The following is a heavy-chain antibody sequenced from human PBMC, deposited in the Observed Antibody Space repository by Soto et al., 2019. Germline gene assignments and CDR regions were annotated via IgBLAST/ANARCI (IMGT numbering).Heavy chain of an antibody. CDR1: GGSISSSSYY. J-gene: IGHJ3*02. CDR2: IYYIGSV. V-gene: IGHV4-39*01. D-gene: IGHD1-1*01. CDR3: ASRDAYNSKGFDT. Sequence: LQLQESGPGLVKPSETLSLTCTVSGGSISSSSYYWGWIRQPPGKGLEWIGNIYYIGSVYYNPSLKSRVTVSVDMSKNQFSLKLNSVTAADTAVYYCASRDAYNSKGFDTWGQGTMVTASS.